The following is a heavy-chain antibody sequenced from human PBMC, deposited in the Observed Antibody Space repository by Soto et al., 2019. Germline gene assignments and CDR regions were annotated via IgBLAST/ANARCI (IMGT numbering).Heavy chain of an antibody. J-gene: IGHJ4*02. CDR1: GYTFTSYG. CDR2: ISAYNGNT. D-gene: IGHD1-26*01. CDR3: ARVRWELPPSDFDY. Sequence: ASVRVSCKASGYTFTSYGISWVRQAPGQGLEWMGWISAYNGNTNYAQKLQGRVTMTTDTSTSTAYMELRSLRSDDTAVYYCARVRWELPPSDFDYWGQGTLVTVSS. V-gene: IGHV1-18*01.